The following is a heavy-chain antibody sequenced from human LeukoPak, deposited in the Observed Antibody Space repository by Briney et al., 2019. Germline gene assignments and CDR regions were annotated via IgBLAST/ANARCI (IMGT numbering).Heavy chain of an antibody. Sequence: SETLSLNCTVSSGSINSYYWGWVRQPPGKGLEWIGRIYTSGATQNNPSLKSRIITSVDTSTNQFSLSLRSVSAADTAVYYCGRQGYTASYYFLDYCSEGTL. CDR3: GRQGYTASYYFLDY. V-gene: IGHV4-4*07. CDR1: SGSINSYY. CDR2: IYTSGAT. D-gene: IGHD1-26*01. J-gene: IGHJ4*02.